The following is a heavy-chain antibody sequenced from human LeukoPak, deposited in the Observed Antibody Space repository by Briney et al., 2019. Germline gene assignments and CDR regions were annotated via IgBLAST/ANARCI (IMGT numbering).Heavy chain of an antibody. J-gene: IGHJ4*02. CDR3: VRGSGY. Sequence: GGSLRLSCSVSGFTFSTYVMHWVRQAPGKGLEYVSAISSNGDNTYYADSVKGRFTISRDNSKNTLYRQMSSPRADDTAVYYCVRGSGYWGQGTLVTVSS. CDR1: GFTFSTYV. V-gene: IGHV3-64D*06. CDR2: ISSNGDNT. D-gene: IGHD3-10*01.